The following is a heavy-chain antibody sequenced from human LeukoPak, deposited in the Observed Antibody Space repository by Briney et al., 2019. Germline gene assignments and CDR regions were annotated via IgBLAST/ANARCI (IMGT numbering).Heavy chain of an antibody. V-gene: IGHV3-30*02. Sequence: PPRLSCGASGFSFSSYWMTRVRQAPPMGLSCVAYIRYDGDNKRYAASVKGRFTASRDNSKDTVYLQMNSLRREDTAMYYCTKGDDYGATTRLPKFNWFDPWGQGTLVLVSS. CDR3: TKGDDYGATTRLPKFNWFDP. J-gene: IGHJ5*02. CDR1: GFSFSSYW. D-gene: IGHD4/OR15-4a*01. CDR2: IRYDGDNK.